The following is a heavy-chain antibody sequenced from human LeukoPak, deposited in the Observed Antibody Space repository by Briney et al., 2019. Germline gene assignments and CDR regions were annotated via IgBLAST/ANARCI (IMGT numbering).Heavy chain of an antibody. CDR2: IGASGGDI. CDR1: GFTFSSYT. D-gene: IGHD7-27*01. J-gene: IGHJ4*02. V-gene: IGHV3-23*01. CDR3: ARDPNWGSGY. Sequence: GGSLRLSCATSGFTFSSYTMIWVRQAPGKGLERVSIIGASGGDIHYADSVKGRFSISRDNPKNTLTLQMNSLRVDDTAVYYCARDPNWGSGYWGQGTLVTVSS.